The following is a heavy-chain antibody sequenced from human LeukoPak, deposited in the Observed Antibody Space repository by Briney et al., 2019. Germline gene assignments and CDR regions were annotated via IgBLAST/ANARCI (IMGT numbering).Heavy chain of an antibody. J-gene: IGHJ4*02. V-gene: IGHV5-51*01. CDR1: GYIFTSYW. D-gene: IGHD3-3*01. CDR3: ARGGIDFWSGYYAREFDY. CDR2: IYPGDSDT. Sequence: GESLEISCKGSGYIFTSYWIGWVRQMPGKGLEWMGIIYPGDSDTRYSPSFQGQVTISADKSISTAYLQWSSLKASDTAMYYCARGGIDFWSGYYAREFDYWGQGTLVTVSS.